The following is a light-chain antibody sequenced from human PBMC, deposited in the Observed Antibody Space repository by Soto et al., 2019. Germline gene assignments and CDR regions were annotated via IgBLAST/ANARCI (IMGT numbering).Light chain of an antibody. Sequence: QSVLTQPPSASGTPGQRVGISCSGSGSNIGSHTVNWYQQLPGTAPKLLINGNNQRPSGVPDRFSGSKSGTSASLAISGLQSEDEADYYCVAWDDSLNGFVFGTGTKVTVL. CDR1: GSNIGSHT. J-gene: IGLJ1*01. CDR3: VAWDDSLNGFV. V-gene: IGLV1-44*01. CDR2: GNN.